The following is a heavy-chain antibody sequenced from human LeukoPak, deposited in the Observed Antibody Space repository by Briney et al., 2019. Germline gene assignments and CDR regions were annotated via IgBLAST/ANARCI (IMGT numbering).Heavy chain of an antibody. V-gene: IGHV7-4-1*02. D-gene: IGHD3-3*01. CDR2: INTNTGNP. CDR3: ARGMPLEWLLFGMFNTGDDY. CDR1: GYTFTSYA. J-gene: IGHJ4*02. Sequence: ASVKVSCKASGYTFTSYAMNWVRQAPGQGLEWMGWINTNTGNPTYAQGFTGRFVFSLDTSVSTAYLQISSLKAEDTAVYYCARGMPLEWLLFGMFNTGDDYWGQGTLVTVSS.